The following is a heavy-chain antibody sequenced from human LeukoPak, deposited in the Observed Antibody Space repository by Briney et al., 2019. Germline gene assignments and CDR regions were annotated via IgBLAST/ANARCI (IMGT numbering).Heavy chain of an antibody. CDR1: GGSISSSSYY. CDR3: ARGSYYYGSGSDFDY. Sequence: SETLSLTCTVSGGSISSSSYYWGWIRQPAVKGLEWIGSIYYSGSTYYNPSLKSRVTISVDTSKNQFSLELSSVTAADTAVYYCARGSYYYGSGSDFDYWGQGTLVTVSS. V-gene: IGHV4-39*01. J-gene: IGHJ4*02. D-gene: IGHD3-10*01. CDR2: IYYSGST.